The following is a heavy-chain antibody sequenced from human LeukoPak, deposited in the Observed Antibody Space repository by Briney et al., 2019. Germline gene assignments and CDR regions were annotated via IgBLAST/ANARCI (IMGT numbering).Heavy chain of an antibody. J-gene: IGHJ4*02. CDR2: ISYDGSNK. CDR3: ARDQRVVLDY. D-gene: IGHD2-2*01. Sequence: GGSLRLSCAASGFTFSSYAMHWVRQAPGKGLEWVAVISYDGSNKYYADSVKGRFTISRDNSKNTLYLQMNSLRAEDTVVYYCARDQRVVLDYWGQGTLVTVSS. V-gene: IGHV3-30*01. CDR1: GFTFSSYA.